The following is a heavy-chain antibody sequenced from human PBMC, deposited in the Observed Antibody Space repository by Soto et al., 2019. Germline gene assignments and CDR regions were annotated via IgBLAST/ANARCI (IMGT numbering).Heavy chain of an antibody. V-gene: IGHV1-46*01. Sequence: QVQLVQSGAEVKKPGASVKVSCKASGYPFTSYYVHWVRQAPGQGLEWMGFINPSSGSTSYAQKFQCRVTMTRDTSTSTVYMDVSSLRSEATAVYYCAIEMYTTRGSPFDYWGQRTLVTVS. CDR2: INPSSGST. CDR1: GYPFTSYY. CDR3: AIEMYTTRGSPFDY. J-gene: IGHJ4*02. D-gene: IGHD3-16*01.